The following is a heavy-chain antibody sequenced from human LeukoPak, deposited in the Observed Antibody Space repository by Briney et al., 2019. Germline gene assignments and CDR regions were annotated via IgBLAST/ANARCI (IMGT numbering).Heavy chain of an antibody. V-gene: IGHV1-69*05. CDR2: IIPIFRTA. CDR1: GDTFSSFA. D-gene: IGHD1-26*01. Sequence: ASVKVSCKASGDTFSSFAISWVRRAPGQGLEWMGGIIPIFRTASYAQNFQGRVAITTDESTSTFYMELSSLRSEDAAVYYCARERDSGSYLGGGWFDPWGQGTLVTVSS. J-gene: IGHJ5*02. CDR3: ARERDSGSYLGGGWFDP.